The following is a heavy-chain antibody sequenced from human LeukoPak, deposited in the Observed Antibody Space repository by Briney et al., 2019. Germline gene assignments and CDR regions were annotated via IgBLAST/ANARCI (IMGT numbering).Heavy chain of an antibody. D-gene: IGHD2-2*01. V-gene: IGHV4-34*01. J-gene: IGHJ5*02. CDR2: INHSGST. CDR1: GGSFSGYY. CDR3: ARSSEVVVPAAMVYWFDP. Sequence: SETLSLTCAVYGGSFSGYYWSWIRQPPGKGPEWIGEINHSGSTNYNPSLKSRVTISVDTSKNQFSLKLSSVTAADTAVYYCARSSEVVVPAAMVYWFDPWGQGTLVTVSS.